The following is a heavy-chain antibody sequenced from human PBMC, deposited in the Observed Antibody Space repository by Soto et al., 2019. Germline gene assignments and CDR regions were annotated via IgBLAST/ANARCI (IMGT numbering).Heavy chain of an antibody. V-gene: IGHV4-34*01. Sequence: SETLSLTCAVSGGSIGSGSHCWSWIRQPTGKGLEWIGEINHSGSTNYTPSLKSRVTISVDTSKNQFSLKLSSVTAADTAVYYCARGSMITFGGVIANDAFDIWGQGTMVTVSS. CDR2: INHSGST. J-gene: IGHJ3*02. D-gene: IGHD3-16*02. CDR1: GGSIGSGSHC. CDR3: ARGSMITFGGVIANDAFDI.